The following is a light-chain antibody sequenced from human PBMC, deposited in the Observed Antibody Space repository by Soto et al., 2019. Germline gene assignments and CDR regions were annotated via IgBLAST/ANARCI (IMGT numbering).Light chain of an antibody. V-gene: IGKV1-12*01. CDR2: AAS. CDR3: LQANRVPLS. Sequence: DIQMTQSPSSVSASVGDRVTITCRASQDISTNLAWYQQKPGKAPKLLIYAASSLQSGVPPRFSGSGSGTDFTLTISSLQPEDFAIYYCLQANRVPLSFGQGTRLEIK. CDR1: QDISTN. J-gene: IGKJ5*01.